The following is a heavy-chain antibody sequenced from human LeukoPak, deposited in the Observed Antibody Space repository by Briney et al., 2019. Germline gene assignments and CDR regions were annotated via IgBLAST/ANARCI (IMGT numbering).Heavy chain of an antibody. CDR2: INPNSGGT. D-gene: IGHD3-3*01. V-gene: IGHV1-2*02. Sequence: ASVKVSCKASGYTFTGYYMHWVRQAPGQGLEWMGWINPNSGGTNYAQKFQGRVTMTRDTSISTAYMELSRLRSDDTAVYYCARGPLSYDFWRVGDFDPWGQGTLVTVSS. CDR1: GYTFTGYY. CDR3: ARGPLSYDFWRVGDFDP. J-gene: IGHJ5*02.